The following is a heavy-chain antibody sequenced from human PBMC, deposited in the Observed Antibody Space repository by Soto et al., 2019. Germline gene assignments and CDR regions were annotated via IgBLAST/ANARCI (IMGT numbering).Heavy chain of an antibody. J-gene: IGHJ6*02. D-gene: IGHD2-2*01. CDR2: IIPIFGAA. V-gene: IGHV1-69*13. CDR1: GGTFSSYA. CDR3: ARLGYCSSTSCYLLLLYGMDV. Sequence: SAKVSCKASGGTFSSYAISWVRQAPGQGLEWMGGIIPIFGAANYAQKFQGRVTITADESTSTAYMELSSLRSEDTAVYYCARLGYCSSTSCYLLLLYGMDVWGQGTTVTVSS.